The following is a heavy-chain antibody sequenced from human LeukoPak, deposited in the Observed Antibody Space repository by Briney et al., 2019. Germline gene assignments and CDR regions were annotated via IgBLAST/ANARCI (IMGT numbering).Heavy chain of an antibody. CDR2: ISGSGAAT. CDR3: ANSNWFDP. J-gene: IGHJ5*02. Sequence: PGGSLRLSCAASGFTFSSYAMSWVRQAPGKGLEWVSSISGSGAATSYADSVKGRFSISRDNSRNTLYLQMDSLRAEDTAVYYCANSNWFDPWGQGTLVTVSS. CDR1: GFTFSSYA. V-gene: IGHV3-23*01.